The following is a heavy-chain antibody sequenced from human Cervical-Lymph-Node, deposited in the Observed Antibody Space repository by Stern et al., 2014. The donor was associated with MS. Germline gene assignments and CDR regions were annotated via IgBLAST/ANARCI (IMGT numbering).Heavy chain of an antibody. V-gene: IGHV1-2*02. J-gene: IGHJ3*02. D-gene: IGHD1-1*01. CDR1: GYTFSDHY. Sequence: VHLVESGAEVKKPGASVKVSCKASGYTFSDHYMHWVRQAPGQGLEGMGCINAKSGITNYAQKFQGMVTMTRDTSISTAYMELSSLRSADTAVYYCARDLTWNDIFTNVFDIWGQGTMVTVSS. CDR2: INAKSGIT. CDR3: ARDLTWNDIFTNVFDI.